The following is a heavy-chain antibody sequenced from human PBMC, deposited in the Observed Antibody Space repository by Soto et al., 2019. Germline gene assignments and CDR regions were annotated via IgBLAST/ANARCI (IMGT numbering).Heavy chain of an antibody. D-gene: IGHD3-10*01. CDR3: ARVKKTAYYGSGTYPPRGWFDP. V-gene: IGHV4-34*01. CDR1: GGSFSGYY. CDR2: INHSGST. Sequence: SETLSLTCAVYGGSFSGYYWSWIRQPPGKGLEWIGEINHSGSTNYNTSLKSRVTISVDTSKNQFSLKLSSVTASDTAVYYCARVKKTAYYGSGTYPPRGWFDPWGQGTLVTVSS. J-gene: IGHJ5*02.